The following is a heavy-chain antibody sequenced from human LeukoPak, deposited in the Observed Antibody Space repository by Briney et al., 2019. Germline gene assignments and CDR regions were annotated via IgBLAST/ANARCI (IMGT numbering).Heavy chain of an antibody. CDR3: ARVHIAARIYYYYYMDV. V-gene: IGHV1-2*02. Sequence: ASVKVSCKASGYTFTCYYMHWVRQAPGQGLEWMGWINPNSGGTNYAQKFQGRVTMTRDTSISTAYMELSRLRSDDTAVYYCARVHIAARIYYYYYMDVWGKGTTVTVSS. J-gene: IGHJ6*03. D-gene: IGHD6-6*01. CDR2: INPNSGGT. CDR1: GYTFTCYY.